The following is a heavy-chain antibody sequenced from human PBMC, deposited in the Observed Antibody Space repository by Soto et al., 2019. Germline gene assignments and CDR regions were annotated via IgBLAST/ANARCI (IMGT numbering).Heavy chain of an antibody. Sequence: QLQLQESGSGLVKPSQTLSLTCAVSGGSISSGGYSWSWIRQPPGKGLEWIGYIAHSGSTYYNPYLKSRVTISVDSAKNQFALKLSSVSASDTAVYYCATAPGPYWGQGTLVPVSA. V-gene: IGHV4-30-2*01. D-gene: IGHD2-8*02. CDR3: ATAPGPY. J-gene: IGHJ4*02. CDR2: IAHSGST. CDR1: GGSISSGGYS.